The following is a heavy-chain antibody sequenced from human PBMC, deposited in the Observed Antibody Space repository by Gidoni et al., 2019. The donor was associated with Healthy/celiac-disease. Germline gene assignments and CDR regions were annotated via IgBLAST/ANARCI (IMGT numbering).Heavy chain of an antibody. J-gene: IGHJ4*02. V-gene: IGHV1-69*01. CDR2: IIPIFGTA. CDR1: DGTFSSYA. D-gene: IGHD6-13*01. Sequence: QLQLVQSGAEVKKPGSSVKVSCKASDGTFSSYAIRWVRHAPGQGLEWIGGIIPIFGTANYAQKFQGRVTITADESTITAYMELSSLRSEDTAVYYCARDQAAAGTGGFDYWGQGTLVTVSS. CDR3: ARDQAAAGTGGFDY.